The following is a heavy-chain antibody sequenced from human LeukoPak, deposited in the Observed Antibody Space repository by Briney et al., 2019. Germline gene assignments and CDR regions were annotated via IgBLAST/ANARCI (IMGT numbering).Heavy chain of an antibody. J-gene: IGHJ4*02. Sequence: SETLSLTCSVSGGSFSGGIYYWGWIRQPPGKGLEWIGNINYRGNTVYNPSLESRVSMSVDTSRSQFSLRLRSVTAADTSAYYCARRRAAAGPFDYWGQGTRVTVSS. V-gene: IGHV4-39*01. CDR1: GGSFSGGIYY. CDR2: INYRGNT. D-gene: IGHD6-13*01. CDR3: ARRRAAAGPFDY.